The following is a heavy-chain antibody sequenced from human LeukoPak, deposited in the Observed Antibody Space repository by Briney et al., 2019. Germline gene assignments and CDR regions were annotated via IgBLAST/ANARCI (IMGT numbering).Heavy chain of an antibody. Sequence: GASVKVSCKASGYTFTSYDINWVRQATGQGLEWMGWMNPNSGNTGYAQKFQGRVTMTRNTSISTAYMELSSLRAEDTAVYYCAKDLYSVQIWSLFHYWGQGTLVTVSS. D-gene: IGHD5-18*01. J-gene: IGHJ4*02. CDR2: MNPNSGNT. V-gene: IGHV1-8*01. CDR3: AKDLYSVQIWSLFHY. CDR1: GYTFTSYD.